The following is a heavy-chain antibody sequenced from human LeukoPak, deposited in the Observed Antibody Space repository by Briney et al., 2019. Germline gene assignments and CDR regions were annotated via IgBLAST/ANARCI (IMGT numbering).Heavy chain of an antibody. CDR1: GFTFSSYS. J-gene: IGHJ4*02. V-gene: IGHV3-21*01. CDR2: ISSSSSHI. Sequence: GGSLRLSCAASGFTFSSYSLNWVRQAPGKGLECVSSISSSSSHIYYADSVKDRFTISRDNAKNSLYLQMNSLRAEDTAVYYCATYCSSSSCYGGVLDFWGQGTLVTVSS. CDR3: ATYCSSSSCYGGVLDF. D-gene: IGHD2-2*01.